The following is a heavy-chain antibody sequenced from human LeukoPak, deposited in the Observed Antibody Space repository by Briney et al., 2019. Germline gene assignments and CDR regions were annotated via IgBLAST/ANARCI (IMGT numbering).Heavy chain of an antibody. V-gene: IGHV3-48*04. CDR1: GFTFSLFS. D-gene: IGHD6-19*01. J-gene: IGHJ4*02. CDR2: ISSSSSSI. Sequence: PGGSLRLSCAASGFTFSLFSMNWVRQAPGKGLEWVSYISSSSSSIYYADSVKGRFTISRDNAKNSLYPQINSLRAEDTAAYYCARGGNSGPLTYWGQGTLVTVSS. CDR3: ARGGNSGPLTY.